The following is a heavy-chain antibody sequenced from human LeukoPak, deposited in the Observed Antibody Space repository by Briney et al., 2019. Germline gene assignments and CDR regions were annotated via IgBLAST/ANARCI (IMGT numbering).Heavy chain of an antibody. Sequence: GGSLRLSCEASGFSFPYGMSWVRQAPGKGLEWVSYISSSTTIIYYADSVKGRFIISRDNAKNSLYLQMNSLRAEDTAVYYCARDSGYSSGWYFFLDYWGQGTLVTVSS. D-gene: IGHD6-19*01. CDR1: GFSFPYG. CDR3: ARDSGYSSGWYFFLDY. J-gene: IGHJ4*02. V-gene: IGHV3-48*01. CDR2: ISSSTTII.